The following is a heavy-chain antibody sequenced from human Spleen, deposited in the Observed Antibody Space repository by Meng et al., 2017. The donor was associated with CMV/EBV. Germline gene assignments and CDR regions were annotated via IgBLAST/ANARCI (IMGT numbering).Heavy chain of an antibody. CDR2: IYYSGST. Sequence: LSCTVSGGSVSSGSYYWSWIRQPPGKGLEWIGYIYYSGSTNYNPSLKSRVTISVDTSKNQFSLKLSSVTAADTAVYYCARESIGDNYFDYWGQGTLVTVSS. CDR1: GGSVSSGSYY. J-gene: IGHJ4*02. D-gene: IGHD3-16*01. V-gene: IGHV4-61*01. CDR3: ARESIGDNYFDY.